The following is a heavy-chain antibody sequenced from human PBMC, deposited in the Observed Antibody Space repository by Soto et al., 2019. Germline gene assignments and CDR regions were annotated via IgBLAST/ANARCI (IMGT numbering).Heavy chain of an antibody. CDR1: GFTFSSYA. CDR2: ISYDGSDK. D-gene: IGHD3-22*01. CDR3: ARDYYKYYDSSGYYRSPAY. V-gene: IGHV3-30-3*01. Sequence: GGSLRLSCAASGFTFSSYAMHWVRQAPGKGLEWVALISYDGSDKDYADSVKGRFTISRDNSRNTLFLQMNSLRAEDTAVYYCARDYYKYYDSSGYYRSPAYWGQGTMVTVS. J-gene: IGHJ3*01.